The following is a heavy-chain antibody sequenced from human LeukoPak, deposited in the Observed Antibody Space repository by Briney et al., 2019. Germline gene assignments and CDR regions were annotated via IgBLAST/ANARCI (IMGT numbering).Heavy chain of an antibody. CDR3: ARRSGVAVAGAFDY. J-gene: IGHJ4*02. Sequence: GGSLRLSCAASGFTFSNYAMRWVRQAPGKGLEWVSRISGSGDTTYYADSVKGRFTISRDNSKNTLHLQMNSLRAEDTAVYFCARRSGVAVAGAFDYWGQGTLVTVSS. D-gene: IGHD6-19*01. V-gene: IGHV3-23*01. CDR2: ISGSGDTT. CDR1: GFTFSNYA.